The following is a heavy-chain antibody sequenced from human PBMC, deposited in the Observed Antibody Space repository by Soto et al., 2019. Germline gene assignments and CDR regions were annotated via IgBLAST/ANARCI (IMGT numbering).Heavy chain of an antibody. Sequence: GGSLTLSCAASGFTFSTYAMSWVRQAPGKGLEWVPTIDNSGGITYYADSVKGRLTISRDNSKNTLYLQMNSLRAEDTAVYYCAKGGYNYGFLFDCWGQGTLVTVSS. D-gene: IGHD5-18*01. CDR3: AKGGYNYGFLFDC. V-gene: IGHV3-23*05. J-gene: IGHJ4*02. CDR1: GFTFSTYA. CDR2: IDNSGGIT.